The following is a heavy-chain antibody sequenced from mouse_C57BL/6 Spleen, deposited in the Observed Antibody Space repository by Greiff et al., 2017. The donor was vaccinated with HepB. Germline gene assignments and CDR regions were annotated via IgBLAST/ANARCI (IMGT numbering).Heavy chain of an antibody. CDR1: GYTFTDYN. D-gene: IGHD1-1*01. J-gene: IGHJ2*01. CDR3: ARGDYGSRGYFDY. CDR2: INPNNGGT. V-gene: IGHV1-18*01. Sequence: VQLQQSGPELVKPGASVKIPCKASGYTFTDYNMDWVKQSHGKSLEWIGDINPNNGGTIYNQKFKGKATLTVDKSSSTAYMELRSLTSEDTAVYYCARGDYGSRGYFDYWGQGTTLTVSS.